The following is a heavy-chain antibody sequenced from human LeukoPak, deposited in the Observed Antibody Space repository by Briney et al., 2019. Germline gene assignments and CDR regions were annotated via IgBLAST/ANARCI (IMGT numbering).Heavy chain of an antibody. CDR3: ARDGGSSSWSEIDY. D-gene: IGHD6-13*01. V-gene: IGHV4-39*07. CDR2: IYYSGST. J-gene: IGHJ4*02. CDR1: GGSISSSSYY. Sequence: PSETLSLTCTVSGGSISSSSYYWGWIRQPPGKGLEWIGSIYYSGSTYYNPSLKSRVTISVDTSKNQFSLKLSSVTAADTAVYYCARDGGSSSWSEIDYWGQGTLVTVSS.